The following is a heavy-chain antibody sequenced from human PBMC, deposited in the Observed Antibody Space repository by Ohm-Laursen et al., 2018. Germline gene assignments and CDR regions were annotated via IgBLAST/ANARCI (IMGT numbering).Heavy chain of an antibody. J-gene: IGHJ6*02. D-gene: IGHD2-2*02. CDR2: INYRGTT. Sequence: SDTLSLTCNVSGASIENYYWTWIRQAPGKTLEWIGSINYRGTTNYNPSLKSRVTMSTHTSRNQFSLKLNSVTAADTAVYYCARDKKGGYCSSTSCYTYYYYGMDVWGQGTTVTVSS. CDR3: ARDKKGGYCSSTSCYTYYYYGMDV. CDR1: GASIENYY. V-gene: IGHV4-59*01.